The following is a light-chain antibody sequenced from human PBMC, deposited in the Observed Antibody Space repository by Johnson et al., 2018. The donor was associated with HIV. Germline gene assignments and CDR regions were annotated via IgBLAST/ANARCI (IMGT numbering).Light chain of an antibody. CDR1: SSNIGNNY. CDR3: GTWDNSLVPVYG. Sequence: QSVLTQPPSVSAAPGQKVTISCSGSSSNIGNNYISWYQQVPGTAPKLLIYDNDKRPLGIPDRFSGSKSGTSATLGITGLQTGDEADYYCGTWDNSLVPVYGSGTATKVSVL. J-gene: IGLJ1*01. V-gene: IGLV1-51*01. CDR2: DND.